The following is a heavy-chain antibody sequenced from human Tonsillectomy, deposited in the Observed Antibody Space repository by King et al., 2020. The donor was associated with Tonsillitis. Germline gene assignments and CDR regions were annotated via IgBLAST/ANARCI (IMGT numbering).Heavy chain of an antibody. V-gene: IGHV3-23*04. CDR1: GFTFSNYA. D-gene: IGHD1-26*01. CDR2: ISRSGDNT. Sequence: VQLVESGGGLVQPGGSLRLSCAASGFTFSNYALSWVRQGPGKGLEWVSAISRSGDNTYYADSVKGRFTISRDNSMNTLYLQMDSLRAEDTAVYYCAKESSGNYVFDYMDVWGRGTTVTVSS. CDR3: AKESSGNYVFDYMDV. J-gene: IGHJ6*03.